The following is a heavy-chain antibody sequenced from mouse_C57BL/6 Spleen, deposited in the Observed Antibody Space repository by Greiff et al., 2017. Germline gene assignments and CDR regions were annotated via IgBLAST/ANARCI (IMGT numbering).Heavy chain of an antibody. Sequence: VQLQQSGAELVRPGASVTLSCKASGYTFTDYEMHWVKQTPVHGLEWIGAIDPETGGTAYNQKFQGKAILTADKSSSTAYMELRSLTSEDSAVYYCKNWYFDVWGTGTTVTVSS. V-gene: IGHV1-15*01. CDR3: KNWYFDV. CDR1: GYTFTDYE. CDR2: IDPETGGT. J-gene: IGHJ1*03.